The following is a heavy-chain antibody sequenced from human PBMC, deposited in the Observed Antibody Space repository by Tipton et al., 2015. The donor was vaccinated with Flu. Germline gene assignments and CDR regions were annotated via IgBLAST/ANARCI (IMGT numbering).Heavy chain of an antibody. J-gene: IGHJ4*02. V-gene: IGHV3-64D*06. D-gene: IGHD6-19*01. CDR2: INYNGGST. CDR1: GFTFSSYA. CDR3: VKGGSSGWIGRLDY. Sequence: QLVQSGGGLVQPGGSLRLSCSASGFTFSSYAMHWVRQAPGKRLEYVSVINYNGGSTYYADSVKGRFTISRANSKNTLYLQMSTLRAEDTAVYYCVKGGSSGWIGRLDYWGQGTLVTVSS.